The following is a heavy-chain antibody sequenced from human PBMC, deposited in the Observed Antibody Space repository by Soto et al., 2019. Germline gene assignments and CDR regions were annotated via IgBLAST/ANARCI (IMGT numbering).Heavy chain of an antibody. D-gene: IGHD2-2*01. Sequence: VQLLESGGGLVQPGGSLRLSCAASGFTFSSYAMSWVRQAPGKGLEWVSAIIGSGGSTYYADSAKGRFTISRDNSRNTLYLQMNSLRAEDTAVYYCAKEGRYCSSTSCYSAAFDIWGQGTMVTVSS. J-gene: IGHJ3*02. V-gene: IGHV3-23*01. CDR3: AKEGRYCSSTSCYSAAFDI. CDR1: GFTFSSYA. CDR2: IIGSGGST.